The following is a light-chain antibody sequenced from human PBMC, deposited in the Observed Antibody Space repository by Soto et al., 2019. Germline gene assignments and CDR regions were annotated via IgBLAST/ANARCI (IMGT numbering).Light chain of an antibody. J-gene: IGKJ1*01. CDR3: QQYGRSWT. V-gene: IGKV3-20*01. CDR1: QSVAGSY. Sequence: EILLTQSPGTLSSSPGERATLSCRASQSVAGSYLAWYQQKPGQAPRLLIYGASSRATGIPDRFSGSGSGTEFTLTINRLEPEDFAVYFCQQYGRSWTFGQGTKVDIK. CDR2: GAS.